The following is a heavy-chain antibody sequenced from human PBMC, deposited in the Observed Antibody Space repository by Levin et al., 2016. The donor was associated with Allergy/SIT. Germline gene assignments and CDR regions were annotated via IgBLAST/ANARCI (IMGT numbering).Heavy chain of an antibody. V-gene: IGHV4-59*01. D-gene: IGHD3-22*01. CDR1: GGSISRYY. Sequence: SETLSLTCTVSGGSISRYYWTWIRQPPGKGLEWIGCVSYSGSTDYDPSLKSRVTISVDTSKNQFSLKVTSVTAADTAVYYCTRAPYYSESSTPPFDQWGQGTLVTVSS. CDR3: TRAPYYSESSTPPFDQ. CDR2: VSYSGST. J-gene: IGHJ4*02.